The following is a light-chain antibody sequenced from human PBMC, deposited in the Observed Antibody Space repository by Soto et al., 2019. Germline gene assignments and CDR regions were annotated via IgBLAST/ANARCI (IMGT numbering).Light chain of an antibody. CDR3: CSYAGSYVV. V-gene: IGLV2-11*01. CDR2: DVS. J-gene: IGLJ2*01. CDR1: SSDVGGYDY. Sequence: QSVLTQPRSVSGSPGQSVTISCTGTSSDVGGYDYVSWYLQYPGKAPKLMIYDVSKRPSGVPDRFSGSKSGNTASLTISGLQAEDEADYYCCSYAGSYVVFGGGTQLTVL.